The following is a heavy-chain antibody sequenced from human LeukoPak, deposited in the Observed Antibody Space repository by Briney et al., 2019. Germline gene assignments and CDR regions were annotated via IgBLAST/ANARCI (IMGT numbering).Heavy chain of an antibody. Sequence: PGGSLRLSCAVSGFTVSGNYMSWVRQAPGKGLEWVSLFYRGDNTYYADSVKGRFTISRDNSKSTLYLQMNSLRAEDTAVYYCAGGYYFDYWGQGTLVTVSS. CDR1: GFTVSGNY. D-gene: IGHD3-22*01. CDR3: AGGYYFDY. J-gene: IGHJ4*02. CDR2: FYRGDNT. V-gene: IGHV3-53*01.